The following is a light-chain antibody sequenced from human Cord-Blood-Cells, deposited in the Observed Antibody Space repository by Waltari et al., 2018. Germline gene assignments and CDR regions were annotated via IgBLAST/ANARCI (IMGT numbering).Light chain of an antibody. CDR2: EVS. J-gene: IGLJ1*01. Sequence: QSALTQPPSASGSPGQSVTISCTGTSSDVGGYNYVSWYQQHPGKAPKLMIYEVSKRPSGVPDRFSGSKSGNTASLTVSGLQAEDVAVYYCQQYYSTPFTFGPGT. V-gene: IGLV2-8*01. CDR1: SSDVGGYNY. CDR3: QQYYSTPFT.